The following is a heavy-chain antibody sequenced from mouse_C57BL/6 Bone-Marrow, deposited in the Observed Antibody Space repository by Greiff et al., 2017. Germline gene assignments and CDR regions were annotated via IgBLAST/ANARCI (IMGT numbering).Heavy chain of an antibody. D-gene: IGHD2-5*01. Sequence: EVQRVESGPELVKPGASVKMSCKASGYTFTDYYMHWVKQSHGKSLEWIGYIYPNNGGNGSNQKFKGKATLTVDKSSSTAYMELRSLTSENSAVYYCARPSGYYSNYGAWFAYWGKGTLVTVSA. J-gene: IGHJ3*01. CDR1: GYTFTDYY. CDR2: IYPNNGGN. V-gene: IGHV1-34*01. CDR3: ARPSGYYSNYGAWFAY.